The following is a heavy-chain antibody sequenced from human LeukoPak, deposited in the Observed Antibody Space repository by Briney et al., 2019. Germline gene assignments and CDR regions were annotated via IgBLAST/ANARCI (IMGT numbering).Heavy chain of an antibody. J-gene: IGHJ4*02. CDR3: AKDDPMGLGVAGPLFEY. Sequence: GGSLRLSCAASGFTFSSYGMHWVRQATGKGLEWVAFIRYDGSNKYYADSVKGRFTISRDNSKNTLYLQMNSLRADDTAVYYCAKDDPMGLGVAGPLFEYWGQGTLVTVSS. V-gene: IGHV3-30*02. CDR2: IRYDGSNK. D-gene: IGHD6-19*01. CDR1: GFTFSSYG.